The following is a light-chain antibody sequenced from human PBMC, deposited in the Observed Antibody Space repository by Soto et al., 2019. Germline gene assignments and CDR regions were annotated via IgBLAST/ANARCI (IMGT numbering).Light chain of an antibody. V-gene: IGLV2-23*02. CDR1: SSDIGSHNL. CDR3: CSYAGGSTYVL. J-gene: IGLJ2*01. Sequence: QSVLTHPASVSGSPGQSITISCTGSSSDIGSHNLVSWYQQRPDNAPKLIIYEVSRRPSGVSNRFSGSKSGNTASLTISGLQAEDEADYYCCSYAGGSTYVLFGGGTKVTVL. CDR2: EVS.